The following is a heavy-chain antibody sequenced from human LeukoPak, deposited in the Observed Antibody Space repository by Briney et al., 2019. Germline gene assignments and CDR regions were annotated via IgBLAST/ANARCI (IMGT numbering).Heavy chain of an antibody. CDR2: ISGSGGST. Sequence: GGSLRLSCAASGFTFSSYAMSWVRQAPGKGLEWVSAISGSGGSTYYADSVMGRFTISRDNSKNTLYLQMNSLRAEDTAVYYCAKERGYDYVWGSYEDYFDYWGQGTLVTVSS. CDR3: AKERGYDYVWGSYEDYFDY. J-gene: IGHJ4*02. CDR1: GFTFSSYA. V-gene: IGHV3-23*01. D-gene: IGHD3-16*01.